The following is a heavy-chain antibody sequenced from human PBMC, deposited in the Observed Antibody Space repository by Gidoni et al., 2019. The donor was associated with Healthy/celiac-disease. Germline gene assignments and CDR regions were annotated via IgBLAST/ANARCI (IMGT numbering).Heavy chain of an antibody. CDR1: RFPFSSYW. Sequence: DVQLVESGVGFVQPGWSLRLSCAASRFPFSSYWMHWVRQAPGKGLVWVSRIKSDGSRTSYEDSVKGRCTISRDNAKNTLYLQMNSLRAEDTAVYYCARDPVYGDYEVWFDPWGQGTLVTVSS. V-gene: IGHV3-74*01. D-gene: IGHD4-17*01. CDR2: IKSDGSRT. CDR3: ARDPVYGDYEVWFDP. J-gene: IGHJ5*02.